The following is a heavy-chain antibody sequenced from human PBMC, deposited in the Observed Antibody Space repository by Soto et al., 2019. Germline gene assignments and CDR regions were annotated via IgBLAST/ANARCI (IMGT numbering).Heavy chain of an antibody. CDR3: ARSQGDGYKDFDY. J-gene: IGHJ4*02. CDR2: ITYGRSYK. CDR1: GFTFSSYG. Sequence: GGSLRLSCAASGFTFSSYGMHWVRQAPGKGLEWVAVITYGRSYKNYADSVKGRFTISRDNAKNSLYLQMNSLRAEDTAVYYCARSQGDGYKDFDYWGQGTLVTVSS. V-gene: IGHV3-30*03. D-gene: IGHD5-12*01.